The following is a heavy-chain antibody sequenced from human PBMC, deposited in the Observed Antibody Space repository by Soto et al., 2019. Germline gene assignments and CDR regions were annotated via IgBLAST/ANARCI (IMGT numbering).Heavy chain of an antibody. D-gene: IGHD5-12*01. CDR2: INTNSGGT. J-gene: IGHJ4*02. CDR1: GYTFTGYY. CDR3: ARGGYSGYDFDH. Sequence: QVHLVQSGAEGKKPGASVKVSCKASGYTFTGYYMHWVRQAPGQGLEWMGWINTNSGGTNYAKKVQGWVTMTRDTSLSTAYMELSRLRSDDTAVYYCARGGYSGYDFDHWGQGTLVTVSS. V-gene: IGHV1-2*04.